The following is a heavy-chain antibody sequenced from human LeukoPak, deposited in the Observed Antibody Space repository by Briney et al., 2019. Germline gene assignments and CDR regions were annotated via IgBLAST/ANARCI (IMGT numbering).Heavy chain of an antibody. Sequence: TSETLSLTCAVYGGSFSGYYWSWIRQPPGKGLEWIGEINHSGSTNYNPSLKRRVTISVDTSKNQFSLKLSSVTAADTAVYYCARGLGYYDFWSGYSRSHHWFDPWGQGTLVTVSS. D-gene: IGHD3-3*01. CDR1: GGSFSGYY. J-gene: IGHJ5*02. CDR3: ARGLGYYDFWSGYSRSHHWFDP. CDR2: INHSGST. V-gene: IGHV4-34*01.